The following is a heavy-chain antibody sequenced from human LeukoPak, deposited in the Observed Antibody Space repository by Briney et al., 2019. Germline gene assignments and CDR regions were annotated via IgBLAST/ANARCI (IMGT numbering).Heavy chain of an antibody. CDR2: IYPGDSDT. CDR1: GYSFTSYW. D-gene: IGHD2-2*01. CDR3: ARTGFVVVVPAAMDNWFDP. J-gene: IGHJ5*02. Sequence: GESLKISCKGSGYSFTSYWIGWVRRMPGKGLEWMGIIYPGDSDTRYSPSFQGQVTISADKSISTAYLQWSSLKASDTAMYYCARTGFVVVVPAAMDNWFDPWGQGTLVTVSS. V-gene: IGHV5-51*01.